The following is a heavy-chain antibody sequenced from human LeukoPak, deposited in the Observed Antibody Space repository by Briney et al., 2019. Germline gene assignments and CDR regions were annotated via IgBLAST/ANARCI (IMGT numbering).Heavy chain of an antibody. Sequence: ASVKVSCKASGYTFTSYYMHWVRQAPGQGLEWMGIINPSGGSTSYAQKFQGRVTMTRDTSTSTVYMELSSVRSEDTAVYYCARDLQYCSSTSCYNDDAFDIWGQGTMVTVSS. J-gene: IGHJ3*02. CDR1: GYTFTSYY. V-gene: IGHV1-46*03. CDR3: ARDLQYCSSTSCYNDDAFDI. CDR2: INPSGGST. D-gene: IGHD2-2*02.